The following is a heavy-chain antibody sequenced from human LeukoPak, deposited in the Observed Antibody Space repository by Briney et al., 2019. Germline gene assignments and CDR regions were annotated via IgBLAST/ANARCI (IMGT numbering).Heavy chain of an antibody. Sequence: GGSLRLSCAGSGFTFSSYSMNWVRQAPGKGLEWVSYITSSSDTIYYADSVKGRFTISRDNAKNSLYLQMNSLRDEDTAVYYCARDSVAGRGVDVWGHGTTVTVSS. V-gene: IGHV3-48*02. D-gene: IGHD6-19*01. CDR2: ITSSSDTI. CDR1: GFTFSSYS. J-gene: IGHJ6*02. CDR3: ARDSVAGRGVDV.